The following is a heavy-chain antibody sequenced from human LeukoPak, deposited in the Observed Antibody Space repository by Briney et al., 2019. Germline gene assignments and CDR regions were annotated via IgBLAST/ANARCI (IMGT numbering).Heavy chain of an antibody. CDR2: INHSGST. D-gene: IGHD3-10*01. V-gene: IGHV4-34*01. CDR1: GGSFSGYY. J-gene: IGHJ3*02. CDR3: AKSNGYGLVDI. Sequence: SETLSLTCAVYGGSFSGYYWSWIRQPPGKGLEWIGEINHSGSTNYNPSLKSRVTISVDTSKNQFSLKLNSVTAADTTVYYCAKSNGYGLVDIWGQGTMVTVSS.